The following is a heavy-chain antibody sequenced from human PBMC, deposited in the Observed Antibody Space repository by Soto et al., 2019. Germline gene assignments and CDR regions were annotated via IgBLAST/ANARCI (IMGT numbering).Heavy chain of an antibody. Sequence: SETLSLTCTVSRGSISSGGYYWSWIRQHPGKGLEWIGYIYYSGSTDYNPSLKSRVTISVDTSKNQFSLKLSSVTAADTAVYYCARVGRIGYYFDYWGQGTLVTVSS. V-gene: IGHV4-31*03. J-gene: IGHJ4*02. CDR2: IYYSGST. CDR1: RGSISSGGYY. D-gene: IGHD3-10*01. CDR3: ARVGRIGYYFDY.